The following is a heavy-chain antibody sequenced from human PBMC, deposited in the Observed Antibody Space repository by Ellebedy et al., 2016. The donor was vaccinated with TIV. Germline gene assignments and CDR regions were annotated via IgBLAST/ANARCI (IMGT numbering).Heavy chain of an antibody. CDR3: ARSLGGYSYAFDY. D-gene: IGHD5-18*01. CDR1: GGSITSYN. Sequence: GSLRLSXTVSGGSITSYNWSWIRQPPGKGLEWIGNIYYSGSANYNPSLKSRVTISVDTSKTQFSLKLSSVTAADTDVYYCARSLGGYSYAFDYWGQGTLVTVSS. CDR2: IYYSGSA. J-gene: IGHJ4*02. V-gene: IGHV4-59*01.